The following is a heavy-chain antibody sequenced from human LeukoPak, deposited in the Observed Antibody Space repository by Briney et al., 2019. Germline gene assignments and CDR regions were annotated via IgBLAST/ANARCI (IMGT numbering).Heavy chain of an antibody. CDR3: AKAPIRSGSDWAFDY. Sequence: GGSLRLSCAASGFTFSNYAMSWVRQAPGKGLEWVSAISGSGGSTYYADSVKGRFTISRDSSKNTLYLQMNSLRAEDTAVYYCAKAPIRSGSDWAFDYWGQGTLVTVPS. V-gene: IGHV3-23*01. CDR2: ISGSGGST. D-gene: IGHD6-19*01. J-gene: IGHJ4*02. CDR1: GFTFSNYA.